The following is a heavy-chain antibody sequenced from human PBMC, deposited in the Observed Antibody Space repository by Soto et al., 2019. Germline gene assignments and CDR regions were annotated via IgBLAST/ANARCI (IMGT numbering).Heavy chain of an antibody. J-gene: IGHJ4*02. V-gene: IGHV3-30*03. D-gene: IGHD3-10*02. CDR2: ISQDGNTK. CDR1: GFTFSTYG. Sequence: QVQLVESGGGVVQPGGSLRLSCEASGFTFSTYGMHWVRQAPGKGLEWVAVISQDGNTKLYADSVKGRFTISRDNSKNTLCLQMNSLRVKDTAVYYCVGQISSGYWGQGTLVTVSS. CDR3: VGQISSGY.